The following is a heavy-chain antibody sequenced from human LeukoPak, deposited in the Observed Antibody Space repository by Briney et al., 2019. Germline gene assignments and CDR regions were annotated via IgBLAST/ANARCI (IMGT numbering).Heavy chain of an antibody. J-gene: IGHJ5*02. D-gene: IGHD2-2*01. V-gene: IGHV3-23*01. CDR1: GFSLSNFA. CDR3: AKEVRYCSSTSCYPDWFDP. Sequence: GGSLRLSCVASGFSLSNFAMSWVRQAPGKGLEWVTAIAVSGNTYYEESVKGRFTISRDSTKNTLYLQMNRLRAEDAAVYYCAKEVRYCSSTSCYPDWFDPWGQGTLVTVSS. CDR2: IAVSGNT.